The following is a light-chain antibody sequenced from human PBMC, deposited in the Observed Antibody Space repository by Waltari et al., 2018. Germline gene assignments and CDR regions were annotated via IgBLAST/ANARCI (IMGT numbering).Light chain of an antibody. J-gene: IGKJ4*01. V-gene: IGKV1-39*01. CDR2: GIS. Sequence: DIQMTQSPSSLSASVGYRATITCRASQTIPRYLNWYQQKRGKAPKLLIYGISNLHSGVPSRFSGSGSGTDFTLTISSLQPEDFATYYCQQSTSIPLTFGGGTKVDIK. CDR3: QQSTSIPLT. CDR1: QTIPRY.